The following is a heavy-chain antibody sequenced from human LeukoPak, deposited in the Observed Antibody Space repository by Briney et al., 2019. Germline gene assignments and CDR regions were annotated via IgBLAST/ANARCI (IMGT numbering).Heavy chain of an antibody. D-gene: IGHD6-19*01. CDR2: INHSGST. Sequence: SETLSLTCPVYGGSFSGYYCNWIRQPPGKGLEGIGEINHSGSTNCNTSLKSRVTISVDTSKNEFSLKLSSVTAADTAVYYCARDKRVAVAGTYIYYYYMDVWGNGTTVTISS. CDR1: GGSFSGYY. CDR3: ARDKRVAVAGTYIYYYYMDV. J-gene: IGHJ6*03. V-gene: IGHV4-34*01.